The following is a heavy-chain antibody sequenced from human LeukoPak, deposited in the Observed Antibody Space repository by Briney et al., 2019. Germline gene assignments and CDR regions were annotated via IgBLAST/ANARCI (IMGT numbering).Heavy chain of an antibody. CDR3: AKSKPLTYTVTTTDY. D-gene: IGHD4-17*01. CDR2: ISSFSSYI. Sequence: GGSLRLSCAASGLTLSIYSMNWVRQAPGEGLEWGSSISSFSSYIYYADSVKGRFTISRDNAKNSLHLQMNSLRVEDTAVYYCAKSKPLTYTVTTTDYWGQGTLVTVSS. V-gene: IGHV3-21*01. J-gene: IGHJ4*02. CDR1: GLTLSIYS.